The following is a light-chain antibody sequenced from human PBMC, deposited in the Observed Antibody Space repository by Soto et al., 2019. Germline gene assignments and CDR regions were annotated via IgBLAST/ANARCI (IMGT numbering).Light chain of an antibody. J-gene: IGKJ1*01. Sequence: DIPIHQSRSTPSATGEDIMTISSGARQSISRCLAWYQQKPGKAPKLLMYDASTLASGVPSRFSGSGSGPELPLTIRSLPPDDFATYYCQQYNSYSPPFGQGALVDIK. CDR1: QSISRC. CDR3: QQYNSYSPP. CDR2: DAS. V-gene: IGKV1-5*01.